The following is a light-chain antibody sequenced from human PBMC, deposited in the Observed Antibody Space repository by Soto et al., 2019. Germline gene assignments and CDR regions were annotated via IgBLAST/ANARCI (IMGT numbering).Light chain of an antibody. CDR3: QQYYHWWT. CDR1: QSVSSS. J-gene: IGKJ1*01. Sequence: EIVMTQSPATLSVSPGERATLSCRASQSVSSSLAWYQKKPGQAPRLLIYGASTRAPGIPARFSGSGSGTEFTLTISSLQSEDFAVYYCQQYYHWWTFGHGTRVEIK. CDR2: GAS. V-gene: IGKV3-15*01.